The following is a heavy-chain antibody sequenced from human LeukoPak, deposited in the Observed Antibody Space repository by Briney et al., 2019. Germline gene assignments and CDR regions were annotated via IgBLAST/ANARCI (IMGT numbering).Heavy chain of an antibody. D-gene: IGHD1-7*01. CDR2: IKRDGSEK. V-gene: IGHV3-7*01. J-gene: IGHJ4*02. Sequence: PGGSLRLSCAASGFTFSGYWMSWVRQAPGKGLEWVANIKRDGSEKYYVDSVRGRFTISRDNAKNSQYLEMNSLRAEDTAVYYCARVITATIYYWGQGTVVTVSS. CDR3: ARVITATIYY. CDR1: GFTFSGYW.